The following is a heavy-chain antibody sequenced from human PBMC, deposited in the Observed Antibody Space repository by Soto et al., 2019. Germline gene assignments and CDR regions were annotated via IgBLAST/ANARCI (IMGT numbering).Heavy chain of an antibody. V-gene: IGHV1-69*01. CDR1: GGTFDSHS. D-gene: IGHD3-10*01. Sequence: QVQLVQSAAEVKKPGSSVKVSCKASGGTFDSHSISWVRQAPGQGLEWMGGIILVFGTTNYAQRFQGRVTITADESTSTAYMELSSLRSEDTAVYYCAREGGDFLPHFDSWGQGTRVIVSS. CDR3: AREGGDFLPHFDS. CDR2: IILVFGTT. J-gene: IGHJ4*02.